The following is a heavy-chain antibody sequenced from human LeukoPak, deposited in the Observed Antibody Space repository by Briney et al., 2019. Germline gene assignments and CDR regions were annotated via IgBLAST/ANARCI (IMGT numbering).Heavy chain of an antibody. CDR2: ISGSGGST. CDR3: AKAHDFWSGYYYYYYYGMDV. CDR1: GFTFSSYA. J-gene: IGHJ6*02. D-gene: IGHD3-3*01. Sequence: PGGSLRLSCAASGFTFSSYAMSWVRQAPGKGLEWVSAISGSGGSTYYADSVKGRFTISRGNSKNTLYLQMNSLRAEDTAVYYCAKAHDFWSGYYYYYYYGMDVWGQGTTVTVSS. V-gene: IGHV3-23*01.